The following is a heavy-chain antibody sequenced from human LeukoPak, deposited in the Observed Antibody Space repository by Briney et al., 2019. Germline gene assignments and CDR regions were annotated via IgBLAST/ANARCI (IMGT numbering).Heavy chain of an antibody. V-gene: IGHV4-59*01. D-gene: IGHD1-26*01. CDR1: GGSIRSYY. J-gene: IGHJ4*02. CDR2: IYYSGST. Sequence: PSETLSLTXTVSGGSIRSYYWSWIRQPPGKGLEWIGYIYYSGSTNYNPSLKSRVTISVDTSKNQFSLKLSSVTAADTAVYYCARGAYSGSYGYWGQGTLVTVSS. CDR3: ARGAYSGSYGY.